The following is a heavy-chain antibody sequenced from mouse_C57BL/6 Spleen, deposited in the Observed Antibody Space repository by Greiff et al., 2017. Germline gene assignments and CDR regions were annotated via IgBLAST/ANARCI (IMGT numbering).Heavy chain of an antibody. CDR3: ARYSPYYYGSSFDY. Sequence: EVKLMESGGGLVQPGGSLSLSCAASGFTFTDYYMSWVRQPPGKALEWLGFIRNKANGYTTEYSASVKGRFTISRDNSQSILYLQMNALRAEDSATYYCARYSPYYYGSSFDYWGQGTTLTVSS. D-gene: IGHD1-1*01. V-gene: IGHV7-3*01. CDR2: IRNKANGYTT. CDR1: GFTFTDYY. J-gene: IGHJ2*01.